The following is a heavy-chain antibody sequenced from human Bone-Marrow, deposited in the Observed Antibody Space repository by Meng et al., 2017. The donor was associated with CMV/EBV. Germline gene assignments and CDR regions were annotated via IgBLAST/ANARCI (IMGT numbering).Heavy chain of an antibody. V-gene: IGHV3-23*03. CDR3: ARGYCSSTSCPRYYYGMDV. CDR1: GFTFSSYA. D-gene: IGHD2-2*01. CDR2: IYSGGSST. J-gene: IGHJ6*02. Sequence: GESLKISCAASGFTFSSYAMSWVRQAPGKGLEWVSVIYSGGSSTYYADSVKGRFTISRDNSKNTLYLQMNSLRSEDTAVYYCARGYCSSTSCPRYYYGMDVWGQGTTVTVSS.